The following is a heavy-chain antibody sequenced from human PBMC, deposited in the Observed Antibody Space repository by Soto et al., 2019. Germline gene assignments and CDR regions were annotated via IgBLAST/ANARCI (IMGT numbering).Heavy chain of an antibody. CDR1: GFTFNSYV. J-gene: IGHJ4*02. CDR2: ISRSGRGSA. Sequence: GGSLRLSCAASGFTFNSYVMTWVRQAPGEGREWVSSISRSGRGSAYYADSVKGRFTISRDNAENTLFLQMNNLRDEDTALYYCARGRYLDSSDYWVANLPFDHWGLGTLVTVSS. D-gene: IGHD3-22*01. CDR3: ARGRYLDSSDYWVANLPFDH. V-gene: IGHV3-23*01.